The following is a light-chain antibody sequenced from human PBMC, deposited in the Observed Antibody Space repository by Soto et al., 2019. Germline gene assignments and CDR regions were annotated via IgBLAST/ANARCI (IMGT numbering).Light chain of an antibody. CDR2: DAS. J-gene: IGKJ5*01. Sequence: EIGVTQSPSTLSLSTGERATLSCRASQSVSSYLAWYQQKPGQAPRLLIYDASNRATGIPARFSGSGSGTDFTLTISSLEPEDFAVYYCQQRSNWPTFGQGTRLEIK. V-gene: IGKV3-11*01. CDR3: QQRSNWPT. CDR1: QSVSSY.